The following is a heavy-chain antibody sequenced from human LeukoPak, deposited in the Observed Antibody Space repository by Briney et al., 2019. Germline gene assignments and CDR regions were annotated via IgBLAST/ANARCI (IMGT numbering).Heavy chain of an antibody. J-gene: IGHJ2*01. V-gene: IGHV4-30-4*01. Sequence: SQTLSLTCTVSGGSISSGDYYWSWIRQPPGKGLEWIGYIYNSGTIYYNPTLKSRLTLSVDTSRNQFSLRLRSVTAADTAVYYCATAPLPATMWNWYFDLWGRGTRASVSS. CDR3: ATAPLPATMWNWYFDL. CDR1: GGSISSGDYY. D-gene: IGHD2-2*01. CDR2: IYNSGTI.